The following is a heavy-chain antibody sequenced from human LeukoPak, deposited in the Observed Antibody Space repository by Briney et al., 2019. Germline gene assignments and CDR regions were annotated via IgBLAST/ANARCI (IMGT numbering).Heavy chain of an antibody. CDR3: ARLVTVNVYFDY. CDR2: IYYSGST. J-gene: IGHJ4*02. CDR1: GGSISSSNYY. V-gene: IGHV4-39*01. Sequence: PSETLSLTCTVSGGSISSSNYYWGWIRQPPGKGLEWIGNIYYSGSTYYNPSLKSRVTISVDTSKNQFSLKLSSVTAADTAVYYCARLVTVNVYFDYWGQGTLVTVSS. D-gene: IGHD4-17*01.